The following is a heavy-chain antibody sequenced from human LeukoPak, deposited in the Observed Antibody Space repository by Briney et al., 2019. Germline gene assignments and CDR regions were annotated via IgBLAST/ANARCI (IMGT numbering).Heavy chain of an antibody. CDR1: DDSISDYY. J-gene: IGHJ4*02. CDR3: TRGAGWLIDY. Sequence: SETLSLTCTVSDDSISDYYRGWIRQPPGKGLEWIGHFHNSGTSTYNPSLKSRVTISADTSKNQFSLKLNSLTTADTAVYYCTRGAGWLIDYWGQGILVTVSS. V-gene: IGHV4-59*01. CDR2: FHNSGTS. D-gene: IGHD3-16*01.